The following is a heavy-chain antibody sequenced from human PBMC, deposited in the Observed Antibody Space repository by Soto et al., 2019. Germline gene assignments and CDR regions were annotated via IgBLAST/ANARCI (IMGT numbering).Heavy chain of an antibody. CDR3: AKGVVPAARAGYYYYGMDV. V-gene: IGHV3-23*01. J-gene: IGHJ6*02. D-gene: IGHD2-2*01. Sequence: EVQLLESGGGLVQPGGSLRLSCAASGFTFSSYAMSWVRQAPGKGLEWVSAISGSGGSTYYADSVKGRFTISRDNSKNTLYLQMNSLRAEDTAVYYCAKGVVPAARAGYYYYGMDVWGQGTTVTVSS. CDR2: ISGSGGST. CDR1: GFTFSSYA.